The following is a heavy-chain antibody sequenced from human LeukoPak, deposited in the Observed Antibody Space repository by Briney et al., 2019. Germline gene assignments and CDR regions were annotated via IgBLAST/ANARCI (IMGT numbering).Heavy chain of an antibody. CDR1: GGSIISYY. CDR2: IYYSGRT. J-gene: IGHJ4*02. D-gene: IGHD2/OR15-2a*01. V-gene: IGHV4-59*01. Sequence: PSQTLSLTCTVSGGSIISYYWSWIRQPPGKGLEWTGYIYYSGRTNYNPALKSRVTISVDTSKNQFTLKLSSVTAADTAAYYWAIGPNRYYFDYWGQGTLVTVSS. CDR3: AIGPNRYYFDY.